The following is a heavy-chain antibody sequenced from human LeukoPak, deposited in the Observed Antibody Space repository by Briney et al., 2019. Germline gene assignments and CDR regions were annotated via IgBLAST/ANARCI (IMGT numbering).Heavy chain of an antibody. D-gene: IGHD2-2*01. Sequence: ASVKVSCKASGYTFSSHHIYWLRQAPGQGLEWLGWIILNSGETFYAETFQGRLSITSDTSKSSTYMVLASLAPDDSAVYYCARGPVPAPRRGIYFDYWGQGSLITVSS. CDR2: IILNSGET. V-gene: IGHV1-2*02. CDR3: ARGPVPAPRRGIYFDY. CDR1: GYTFSSHH. J-gene: IGHJ4*02.